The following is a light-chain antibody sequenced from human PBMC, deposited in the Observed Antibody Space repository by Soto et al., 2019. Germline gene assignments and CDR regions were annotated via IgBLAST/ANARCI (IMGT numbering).Light chain of an antibody. J-gene: IGKJ5*01. Sequence: EMVVTQSPGTLSLSPGERATLSCRASQSVSSSYLAWYQQKPGQAPRLLIYDASNRATGIPARFSGSGSGTDFTLTISSLEPEDFAVYYCQQRSNWPPTFGQGTRLEIK. CDR2: DAS. CDR1: QSVSSSY. V-gene: IGKV3D-20*02. CDR3: QQRSNWPPT.